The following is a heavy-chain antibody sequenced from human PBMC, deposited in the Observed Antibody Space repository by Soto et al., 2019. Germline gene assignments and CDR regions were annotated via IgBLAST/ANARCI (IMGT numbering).Heavy chain of an antibody. D-gene: IGHD3-10*01. CDR3: ARRLPLRPRNTMVRGGIWFDP. V-gene: IGHV1-8*01. J-gene: IGHJ5*02. Sequence: ASVKVSCKASGYTYTSYDINWVRQATGQGLEWKGWMNPNRGNTGYAQKFQGRVTMNRNTSISTAYMELSSLRSEDTAVYFCARRLPLRPRNTMVRGGIWFDPWGQGTLVTVSS. CDR1: GYTYTSYD. CDR2: MNPNRGNT.